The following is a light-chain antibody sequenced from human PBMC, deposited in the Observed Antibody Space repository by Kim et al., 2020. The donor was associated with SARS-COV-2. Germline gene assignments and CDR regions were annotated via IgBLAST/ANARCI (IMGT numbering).Light chain of an antibody. CDR2: DVS. Sequence: SGSPGQSITISCTGTSSDVGGYNYVSWYQQHPGKAPKLMIYDVSNRPSGVSNRFSGSKSGNTASLTISGLQADYCSSYTSSSTPYVFGTGTKVTVL. CDR3: SSYTSSSTPYV. J-gene: IGLJ1*01. V-gene: IGLV2-14*03. CDR1: SSDVGGYNY.